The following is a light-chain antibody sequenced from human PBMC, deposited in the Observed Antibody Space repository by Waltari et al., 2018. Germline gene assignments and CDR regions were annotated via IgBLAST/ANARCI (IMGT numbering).Light chain of an antibody. CDR1: SSNIGSNH. CDR3: AAWDDSLSAHVV. Sequence: QSVLTHPLSASGTPGQRVTISCSGSSSNIGSNHVYWYQQLPEPAPKLLIYSNDLRPWGFPVRFSGSKSDSSASLAISGLRSEDEADYYCAAWDDSLSAHVVFGGGTKLTVL. V-gene: IGLV1-47*02. CDR2: SND. J-gene: IGLJ2*01.